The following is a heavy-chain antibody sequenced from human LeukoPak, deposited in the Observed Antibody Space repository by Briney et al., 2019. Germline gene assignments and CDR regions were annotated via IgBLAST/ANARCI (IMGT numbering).Heavy chain of an antibody. Sequence: PGGSLRLSCAASGCTFSSYAMSWVRQAPGKGLEWVSAISGSGGSTYYADSVKGRFTISRDNSKNTLYLQMNSLRAEDTAVYYCAKDRPITVNYYYYGMDVWGQGTTVTVSS. CDR3: AKDRPITVNYYYYGMDV. CDR1: GCTFSSYA. CDR2: ISGSGGST. J-gene: IGHJ6*02. V-gene: IGHV3-23*01. D-gene: IGHD3-16*02.